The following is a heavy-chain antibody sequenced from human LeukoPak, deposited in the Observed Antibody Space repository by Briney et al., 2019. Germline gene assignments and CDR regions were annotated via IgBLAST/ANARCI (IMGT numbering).Heavy chain of an antibody. CDR2: INHSGST. V-gene: IGHV4-34*01. CDR3: ARAHYGNYAEYFQH. D-gene: IGHD4-11*01. J-gene: IGHJ1*01. Sequence: PSETLSLTCAVYGXSFSAYSWSWIRLPPGKGLEWIGEINHSGSTNYNPSLKSRVTMSVDTSKNQLSLKLTSVTAADTAVYYCARAHYGNYAEYFQHWGQGTLVTVSS. CDR1: GXSFSAYS.